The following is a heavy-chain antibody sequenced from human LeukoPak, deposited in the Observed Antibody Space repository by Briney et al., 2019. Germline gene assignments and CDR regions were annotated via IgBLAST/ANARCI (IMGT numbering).Heavy chain of an antibody. Sequence: ASVKVSCKASGYTFTGYYMHWVRQAPGQGLEWMGWINPNSGGTNYAQKFQGRVTMTRDTSISTAYMELSRLRSDDAAVYYRATGYSPLYYFDYWGQGTLVTVSS. CDR2: INPNSGGT. V-gene: IGHV1-2*02. CDR1: GYTFTGYY. J-gene: IGHJ4*02. D-gene: IGHD6-13*01. CDR3: ATGYSPLYYFDY.